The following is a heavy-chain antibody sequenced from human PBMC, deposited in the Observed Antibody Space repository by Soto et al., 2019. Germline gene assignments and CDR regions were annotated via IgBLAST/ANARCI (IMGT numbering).Heavy chain of an antibody. V-gene: IGHV1-3*01. CDR2: INAGNGNT. J-gene: IGHJ4*02. CDR1: GYTFTSHA. Sequence: GASVKVSCKASGYTFTSHAMHWVRQAPGQRLEWMGWINAGNGNTKYSQKFQGRVTITRDTSASTAYMELSSLRSEDTAVYYCARSPLGTIVVVPAAMNYWGQGTPVTVSS. CDR3: ARSPLGTIVVVPAAMNY. D-gene: IGHD2-2*01.